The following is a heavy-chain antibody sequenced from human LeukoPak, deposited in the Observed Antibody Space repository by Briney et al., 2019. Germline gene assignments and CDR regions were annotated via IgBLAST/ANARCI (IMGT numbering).Heavy chain of an antibody. CDR2: VNPYNGNT. Sequence: GASVKVSCKASGYTFTSYGISWVRQAPGQGLEWMGWVNPYNGNTNFAQKLQGRVTMTADTSTSTAYMELRSLISDDTAVYYCARGGFLEWVLGYMDVWGEGTTVTVSS. J-gene: IGHJ6*03. CDR1: GYTFTSYG. V-gene: IGHV1-18*01. CDR3: ARGGFLEWVLGYMDV. D-gene: IGHD3-3*01.